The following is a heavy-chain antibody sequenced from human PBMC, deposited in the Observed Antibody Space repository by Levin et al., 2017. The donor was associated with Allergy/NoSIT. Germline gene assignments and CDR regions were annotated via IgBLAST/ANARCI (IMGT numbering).Heavy chain of an antibody. Sequence: GESLKISCKGSGYSFTSYWIGWVRQMPGKGLEWMGIIYPGDSDTRYSPSFQGQVTISADKSISTAYLQWSSLKASDTAMYYCARSRPSFGYSGYDSDFDYWGQGTLVTVSS. CDR1: GYSFTSYW. CDR3: ARSRPSFGYSGYDSDFDY. V-gene: IGHV5-51*01. D-gene: IGHD5-12*01. CDR2: IYPGDSDT. J-gene: IGHJ4*02.